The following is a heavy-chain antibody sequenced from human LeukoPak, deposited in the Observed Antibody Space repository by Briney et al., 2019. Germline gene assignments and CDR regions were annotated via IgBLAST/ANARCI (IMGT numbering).Heavy chain of an antibody. CDR3: ARRILLSGFDI. J-gene: IGHJ3*02. V-gene: IGHV3-66*01. Sequence: PGGSLRLSCAASGFTYSSYGMHWVRQAPGRGLEWVSVIYPSGTTQYAVSVRGRFTISRDISKNTLYLQMNSLRDEDTAVYFCARRILLSGFDIWGHGTMVTVSS. CDR1: GFTYSSYG. D-gene: IGHD3-10*01. CDR2: IYPSGTT.